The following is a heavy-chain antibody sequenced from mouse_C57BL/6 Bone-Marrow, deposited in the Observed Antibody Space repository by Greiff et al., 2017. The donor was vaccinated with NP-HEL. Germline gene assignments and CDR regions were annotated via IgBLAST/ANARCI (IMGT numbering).Heavy chain of an antibody. CDR3: ARKRGGYDGAWFAY. J-gene: IGHJ3*01. CDR2: INPNNGGT. V-gene: IGHV1-22*01. CDR1: GYTFTDYN. D-gene: IGHD2-2*01. Sequence: EVQLQQSGPELVKPGASVKMSCKASGYTFTDYNMHWVKQSHGKSLEWIGYINPNNGGTSYNQKFKGKATLTVNKSSSTAYMELRSLTSEDSAVYYCARKRGGYDGAWFAYWGQGTLVTVSA.